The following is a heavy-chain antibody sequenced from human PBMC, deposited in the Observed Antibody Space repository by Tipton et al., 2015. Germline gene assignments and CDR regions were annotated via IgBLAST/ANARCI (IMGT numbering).Heavy chain of an antibody. D-gene: IGHD1-26*01. CDR1: GYIFTSFW. CDR2: IYPGDPET. V-gene: IGHV5-51*01. CDR3: VRRARRVGSHSYPYYFDY. J-gene: IGHJ4*02. Sequence: QSGAEVKKPGESLKISCKGSGYIFTSFWIGWVRQMPGKGLEWMGTIYPGDPETRYNPSFQGQVTISADKSITTAYLQWRSLKASDPAMYYCVRRARRVGSHSYPYYFDYWGQGTLVPVSS.